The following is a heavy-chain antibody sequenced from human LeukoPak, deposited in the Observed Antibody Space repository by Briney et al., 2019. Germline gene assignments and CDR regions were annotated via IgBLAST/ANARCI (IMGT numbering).Heavy chain of an antibody. CDR1: GGSFSGYY. CDR2: INQSGST. CDR3: AINDGSGSYYKSDY. Sequence: SETLSLTCAVYGGSFSGYYWSWIRPPPGKGLEWIGEINQSGSTNYNPSLKSRVTISIDTSKNQFSLKLTSVTAADTAVYYCAINDGSGSYYKSDYWGQGTLVTVSS. V-gene: IGHV4-34*01. D-gene: IGHD3-10*01. J-gene: IGHJ4*02.